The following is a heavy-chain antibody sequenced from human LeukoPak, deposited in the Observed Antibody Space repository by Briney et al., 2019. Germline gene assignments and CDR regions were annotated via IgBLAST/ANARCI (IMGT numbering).Heavy chain of an antibody. CDR2: ISYDGSNK. Sequence: PGGSLRLSCAASGFTFSSYGMHWVRQAPGKGLEWVAVISYDGSNKYYADSVKGRFTISGDNSKNTLYLQMNSLRAEDTAVYYCARDASTYYDFWSGWQLDYYYGMDVWGQGTTVTVSS. J-gene: IGHJ6*02. V-gene: IGHV3-30*19. CDR3: ARDASTYYDFWSGWQLDYYYGMDV. CDR1: GFTFSSYG. D-gene: IGHD3-3*01.